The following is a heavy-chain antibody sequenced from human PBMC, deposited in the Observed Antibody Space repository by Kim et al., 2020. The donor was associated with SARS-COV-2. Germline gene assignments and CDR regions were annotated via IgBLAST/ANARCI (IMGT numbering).Heavy chain of an antibody. Sequence: SETLSLTCTVSGGSISSYYWSWIRQPPGKGLEWIGYIYYSGSTNYNPSLKSRVTISVDTSKNQFSLKLSSVTAADTAVYYCARVMGAHYGSGSYYMDYWGQGTLVTVSS. J-gene: IGHJ4*02. CDR3: ARVMGAHYGSGSYYMDY. CDR2: IYYSGST. CDR1: GGSISSYY. V-gene: IGHV4-59*01. D-gene: IGHD3-10*01.